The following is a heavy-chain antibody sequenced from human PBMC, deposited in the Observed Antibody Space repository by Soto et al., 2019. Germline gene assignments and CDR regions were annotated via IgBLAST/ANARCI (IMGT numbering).Heavy chain of an antibody. J-gene: IGHJ6*02. CDR2: ITYSGNT. CDR1: DGAISSYY. Sequence: SETLSLTCTVTDGAISSYYWSWIRQPPGKGLEWIGYITYSGNTNYNPTLKSRVSISIDTSKNQFSLKLTSVTAADTAVYYCARGGGGGGITGTTAKSHYFYGTDVWGQATTVTVSS. D-gene: IGHD1-7*01. CDR3: ARGGGGGGITGTTAKSHYFYGTDV. V-gene: IGHV4-59*01.